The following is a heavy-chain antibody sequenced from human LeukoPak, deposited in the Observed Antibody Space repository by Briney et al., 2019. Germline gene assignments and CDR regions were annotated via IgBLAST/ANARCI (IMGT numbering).Heavy chain of an antibody. CDR1: GFTFSSYA. J-gene: IGHJ4*02. D-gene: IGHD3-22*01. V-gene: IGHV3-30-3*01. CDR2: ISYDGSNK. Sequence: SGGSLRLSCAASGFTFSSYAMHWVRQAPGKGLEWVAVISYDGSNKYYADSVKGRFTISRDNSKNTLYPQMNSLRAEDTAVYYCARDPQSYSSGRTTYFDYWGQGTLVTVSS. CDR3: ARDPQSYSSGRTTYFDY.